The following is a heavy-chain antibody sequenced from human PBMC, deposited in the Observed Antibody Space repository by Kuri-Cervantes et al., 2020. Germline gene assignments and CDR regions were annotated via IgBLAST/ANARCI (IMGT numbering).Heavy chain of an antibody. V-gene: IGHV3-33*01. CDR3: ARSLEVWGSYRNAFDI. CDR2: IWYDGSNK. Sequence: GESLKISCAASGFTFSSYGMHWVRQAPGKGLEWVAVIWYDGSNKYYADSVKGRFTISRDNSENTLYLQMNSLRAGDTAVYYCARSLEVWGSYRNAFDIWGQGTMVTVSS. CDR1: GFTFSSYG. D-gene: IGHD3-16*01. J-gene: IGHJ3*02.